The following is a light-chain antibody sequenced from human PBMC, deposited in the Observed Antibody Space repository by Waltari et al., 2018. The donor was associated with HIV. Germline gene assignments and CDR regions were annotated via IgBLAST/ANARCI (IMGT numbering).Light chain of an antibody. V-gene: IGLV1-40*01. CDR3: QSFDSSLNGIL. Sequence: QSVLTQPPSVSGAPGQRVAIPCTGGGSTMGAGYDVHWYQQLPGTAPKLLIYGNTNRPSGVPDRFSGSKSGTSASLAITGLQAEDEADYYCQSFDSSLNGILFGGGTKLTVL. J-gene: IGLJ2*01. CDR2: GNT. CDR1: GSTMGAGYD.